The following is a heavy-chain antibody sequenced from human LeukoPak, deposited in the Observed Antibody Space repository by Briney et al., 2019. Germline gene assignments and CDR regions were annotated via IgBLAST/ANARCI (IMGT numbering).Heavy chain of an antibody. Sequence: GASVKVSCKVSGYTFTSYGISWVRQAPGQGLEWMGWISAYNGNTNYAQKLQGRVTMTTDTSTSTAYMELRSLRSDDTAVYYCARGGYCSSTSCYFHYYYGMDVWGQGTTVTVSS. J-gene: IGHJ6*02. CDR2: ISAYNGNT. CDR3: ARGGYCSSTSCYFHYYYGMDV. CDR1: GYTFTSYG. D-gene: IGHD2-2*03. V-gene: IGHV1-18*01.